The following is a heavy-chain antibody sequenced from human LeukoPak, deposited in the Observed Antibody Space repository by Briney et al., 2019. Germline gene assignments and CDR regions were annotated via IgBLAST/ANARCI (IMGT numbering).Heavy chain of an antibody. CDR2: ISYDGSNK. CDR3: AKLGYSSGWYDFQIDAFDF. V-gene: IGHV3-30*18. D-gene: IGHD6-19*01. J-gene: IGHJ3*01. CDR1: GFSFSSYG. Sequence: EGSLRLSCAASGFSFSSYGMHWVRQAPGKGLEWVAVISYDGSNKFYADSVKGRFTISRDNSKNTLYLQMNSLRAEDTAVYYCAKLGYSSGWYDFQIDAFDFWGQGTMVTVSS.